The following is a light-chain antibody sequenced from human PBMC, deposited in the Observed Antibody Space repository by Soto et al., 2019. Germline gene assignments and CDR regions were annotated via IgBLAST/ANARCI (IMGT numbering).Light chain of an antibody. Sequence: CAGRSSNIGNNFVSWYQQLPGTAPKLLIYENNKRPSGIPDRFSGSKSGTSASLGITGLQTGDEAVYYCGTWDSSLTVWVFGGGTKLTVL. V-gene: IGLV1-51*02. CDR2: ENN. CDR3: GTWDSSLTVWV. CDR1: SSNIGNNF. J-gene: IGLJ3*02.